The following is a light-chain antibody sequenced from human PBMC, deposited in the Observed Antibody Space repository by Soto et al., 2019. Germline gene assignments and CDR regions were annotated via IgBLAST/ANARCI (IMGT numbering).Light chain of an antibody. CDR1: QSLSGN. CDR3: QQYNNWPRT. J-gene: IGKJ1*01. Sequence: EIVMTQSPATLSVSPGERVTLSCRASQSLSGNLAWYQQKPGLAPRLLINRASTRATGIPARFSGSGSETEFTLTISSLQSEDFAVYYCQQYNNWPRTFGQGTKVESK. CDR2: RAS. V-gene: IGKV3-15*01.